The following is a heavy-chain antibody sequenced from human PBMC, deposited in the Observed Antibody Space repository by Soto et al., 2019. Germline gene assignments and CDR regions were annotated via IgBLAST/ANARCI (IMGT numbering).Heavy chain of an antibody. CDR2: IHDRGST. J-gene: IGHJ5*02. CDR1: GGSISNNRW. V-gene: IGHV4-4*02. D-gene: IGHD3-9*01. Sequence: QVKLQESGPGLEKPSGTLSLTCAVSGGSISNNRWWTWVRQAPGKGLEWIGEIHDRGSTYYNLSLKSRATVSIDRSKNQFPLEMRAVTAADTAVYYCAGQWAAGYGAFDPWGQGTLVTVSS. CDR3: AGQWAAGYGAFDP.